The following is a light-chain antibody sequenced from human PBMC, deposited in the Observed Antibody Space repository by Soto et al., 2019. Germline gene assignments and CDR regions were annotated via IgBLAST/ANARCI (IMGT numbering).Light chain of an antibody. J-gene: IGKJ1*01. CDR2: WAS. CDR1: QSVLYSSNNKNY. V-gene: IGKV4-1*01. CDR3: QQYYSPPWT. Sequence: DIVMTQSPDSLAVSLGERATINCKSSQSVLYSSNNKNYLAWYQQKPGQPPKLLIYWASTRESGVPDRFSGSGSGTDFTLTVSSLLAEDVAVYYCQQYYSPPWTFGQGTKVEIK.